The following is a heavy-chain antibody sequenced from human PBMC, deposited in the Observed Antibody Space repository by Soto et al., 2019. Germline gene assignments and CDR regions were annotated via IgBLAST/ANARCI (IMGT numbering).Heavy chain of an antibody. CDR1: GYTFTSYG. V-gene: IGHV1-18*01. CDR3: ARVYCGSTSCPYYFDY. J-gene: IGHJ4*02. D-gene: IGHD2-2*01. Sequence: GASVKVSCKASGYTFTSYGISWVRQAPGQGLEWMGWISAYNGNTNYAQKLQGRVTMTTDTSTSTAYMELRSLRSDDTAVYYCARVYCGSTSCPYYFDYWGQGTLVTVSS. CDR2: ISAYNGNT.